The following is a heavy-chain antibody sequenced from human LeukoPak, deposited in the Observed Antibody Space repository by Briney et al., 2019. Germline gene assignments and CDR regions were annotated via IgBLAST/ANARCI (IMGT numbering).Heavy chain of an antibody. CDR1: AFTFDDYG. V-gene: IGHV3-9*01. CDR2: ISYNSGKI. D-gene: IGHD3-10*01. J-gene: IGHJ3*02. CDR3: AKDIGHGGHDAFDI. Sequence: GGSLRLSCAASAFTFDDYGMHWVRQAPGKGLEWVSGISYNSGKIGYADSVKGRFTISRDNAKNSLYLQMNSLRAEDTALYYCAKDIGHGGHDAFDIWGQGTLVTVSS.